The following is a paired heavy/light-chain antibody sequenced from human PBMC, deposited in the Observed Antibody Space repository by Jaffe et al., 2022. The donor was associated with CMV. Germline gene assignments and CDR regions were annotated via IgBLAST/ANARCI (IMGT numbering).Heavy chain of an antibody. CDR3: ATRGYYDSSGYYAEYFQH. CDR1: GFTFSSYE. V-gene: IGHV3-48*03. D-gene: IGHD3-22*01. Sequence: EVQLVESGGGLVQPGGSLRLSCAASGFTFSSYEMNWVRQAPGKGLEWVSFISASDDTVYYYADSVKGRFTISRDNAKNSLFLQMNSLRVEDTAVYYCATRGYYDSSGYYAEYFQHWGQGTLVTVSS. J-gene: IGHJ1*01. CDR2: ISASDDTV.
Light chain of an antibody. Sequence: QPVLTQPSSHSASSGASVRLTCMLSSGFSVGDFWIRWYQQKPGNPPRYLLYYHSDSNKGQGSGVPSRFSGSNDASANAGILRISGLQPEDEADYYCGTWHSNSRVFGGGTKLTVL. CDR2: YHSDSNK. CDR1: SGFSVGDFW. V-gene: IGLV5-52*01. CDR3: GTWHSNSRV. J-gene: IGLJ3*02.